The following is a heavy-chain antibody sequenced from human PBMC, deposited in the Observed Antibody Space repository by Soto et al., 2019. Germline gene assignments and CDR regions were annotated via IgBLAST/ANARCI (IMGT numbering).Heavy chain of an antibody. D-gene: IGHD3-16*02. CDR3: ARERVVNYTDYYFDY. CDR1: GFIFYYYN. Sequence: GGSLRLSCAASGFIFYYYNMNWVRQAPGRGLEWVSSLSGTGIDIHFADSVKGRFVISRDNAKTSLYLQMNSLRPEDTAVYYCARERVVNYTDYYFDYWGHGTLVTVSS. CDR2: LSGTGIDI. V-gene: IGHV3-21*01. J-gene: IGHJ4*01.